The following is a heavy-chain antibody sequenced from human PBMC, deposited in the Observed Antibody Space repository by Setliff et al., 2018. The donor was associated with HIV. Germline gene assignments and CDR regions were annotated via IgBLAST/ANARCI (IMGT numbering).Heavy chain of an antibody. CDR1: GESFSGYF. CDR3: ATGITMAPDY. Sequence: KASETLSLTCAVYGESFSGYFWSWIRQPPGKGLEWIGEINHSGSTNYHPSLKSRVSISVATSKNHFSLKLTSVTAADTAVYYCATGITMAPDYWGQGSLVTVSS. CDR2: INHSGST. V-gene: IGHV4-34*01. D-gene: IGHD1-20*01. J-gene: IGHJ4*02.